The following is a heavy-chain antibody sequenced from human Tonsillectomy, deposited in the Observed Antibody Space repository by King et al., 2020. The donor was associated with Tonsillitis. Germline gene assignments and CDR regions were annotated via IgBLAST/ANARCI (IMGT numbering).Heavy chain of an antibody. Sequence: VQLVESGGGLVQPGGSLRLSCAASGFTFSSYSMNWVRQAPGKGLEWVSYISSSTSTIYYADSVKGRFTISRDNAKNSLYLQMNSLRAEDTAVYYCARTYSGSYSRYYFDYWGQGTLVTVSS. V-gene: IGHV3-48*01. D-gene: IGHD1-26*01. CDR1: GFTFSSYS. CDR2: ISSSTSTI. CDR3: ARTYSGSYSRYYFDY. J-gene: IGHJ4*02.